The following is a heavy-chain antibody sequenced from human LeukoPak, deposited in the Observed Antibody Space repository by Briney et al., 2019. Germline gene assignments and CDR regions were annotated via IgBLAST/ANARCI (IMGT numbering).Heavy chain of an antibody. Sequence: GGSLRLSCAASGFTISSYAMSWVRQAPGKGLEWVSTVRGSGDYTYYADSVKGRFTIARDNAHNTLYLHMNSLRAEDTAVCYCAKEPATRWLATFDYWGQGTLVTVSS. D-gene: IGHD6-19*01. V-gene: IGHV3-23*01. CDR3: AKEPATRWLATFDY. CDR1: GFTISSYA. J-gene: IGHJ4*02. CDR2: VRGSGDYT.